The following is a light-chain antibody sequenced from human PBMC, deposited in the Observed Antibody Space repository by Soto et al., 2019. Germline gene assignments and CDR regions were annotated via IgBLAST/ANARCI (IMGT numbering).Light chain of an antibody. Sequence: DIQMTQSPSSLSASVGDRVTITCRASQNINTYLNWYQQKPGKVPKLLIYATSSLQSGVPSRFSGSGSGTDFTLTISSLQPEDSGTYYCQQTDSTRPITFGQGTRLENK. CDR2: ATS. J-gene: IGKJ5*01. CDR1: QNINTY. V-gene: IGKV1-39*01. CDR3: QQTDSTRPIT.